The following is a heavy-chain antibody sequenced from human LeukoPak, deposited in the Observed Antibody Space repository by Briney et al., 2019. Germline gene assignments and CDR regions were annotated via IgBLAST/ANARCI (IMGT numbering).Heavy chain of an antibody. Sequence: GGSLRPSCAASGFTFSSYWMSWVRQAPGKGLEWVANIKQDGSEKYYVDSVKGRFTISRDNAKNSLYLQMNSLRAEDTAVYYCVRAERENWFDPWGQGTLVTVSS. D-gene: IGHD1-1*01. CDR3: VRAERENWFDP. J-gene: IGHJ5*02. CDR1: GFTFSSYW. CDR2: IKQDGSEK. V-gene: IGHV3-7*01.